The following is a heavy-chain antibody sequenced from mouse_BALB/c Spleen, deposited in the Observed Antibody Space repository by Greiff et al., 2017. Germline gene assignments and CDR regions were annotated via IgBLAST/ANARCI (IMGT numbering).Heavy chain of an antibody. Sequence: EVQLVESGGGLVKPGGSLKLSCAASGFTFSDYYMYWVRQTPEKRLEWVATISDGGSYTYYPDSVKGRFTISRDNAKNNLYLQRSSLKSEDTAMYYCAREGDYYGSSYGGMDYWGQGTSVTVSS. V-gene: IGHV5-4*02. CDR1: GFTFSDYY. CDR2: ISDGGSYT. D-gene: IGHD1-1*01. CDR3: AREGDYYGSSYGGMDY. J-gene: IGHJ4*01.